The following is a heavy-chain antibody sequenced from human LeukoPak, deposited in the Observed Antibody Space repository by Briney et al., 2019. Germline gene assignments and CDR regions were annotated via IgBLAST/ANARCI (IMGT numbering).Heavy chain of an antibody. CDR1: GFTFSSYG. CDR3: ARVELYASGWYGSIDY. V-gene: IGHV3-30*03. D-gene: IGHD6-19*01. J-gene: IGHJ4*02. Sequence: GRSLRLSCAASGFTFSSYGMHWVRQAPGKGLDWVAVISYDGTNKYYADSVRGRFTISRDNSKNTLYLQMDSLRTEDTAVYYCARVELYASGWYGSIDYWGQGTLSPSPQ. CDR2: ISYDGTNK.